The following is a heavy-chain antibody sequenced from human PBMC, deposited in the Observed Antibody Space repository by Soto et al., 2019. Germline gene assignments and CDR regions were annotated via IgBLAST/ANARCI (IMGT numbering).Heavy chain of an antibody. Sequence: ASVKGSCKASGYTFTSYGISWVRQAPGQGLEWMGWISAYNGNTNYAQKLQGRVTMTTDTSTSTAYMELRSLRSDDTAVYYCARDPYYYDSSGYSSFDYWGRGTLVTAPQ. CDR3: ARDPYYYDSSGYSSFDY. D-gene: IGHD3-22*01. CDR2: ISAYNGNT. V-gene: IGHV1-18*01. J-gene: IGHJ4*02. CDR1: GYTFTSYG.